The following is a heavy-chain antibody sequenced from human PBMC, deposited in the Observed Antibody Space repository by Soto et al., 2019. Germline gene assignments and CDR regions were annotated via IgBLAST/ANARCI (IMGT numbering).Heavy chain of an antibody. CDR3: ARESWRIQTDLDY. J-gene: IGHJ4*01. V-gene: IGHV3-48*03. CDR1: GFTFSSYE. Sequence: QPGGSLRLSCEASGFTFSSYEMNWVRQAPGKGLEWVSYISTSGSDIYYADSVKGRFTISRDNAKNSLYLQMNSLRAEDTAVYYCARESWRIQTDLDYCGHGTMVPVYS. D-gene: IGHD5-18*01. CDR2: ISTSGSDI.